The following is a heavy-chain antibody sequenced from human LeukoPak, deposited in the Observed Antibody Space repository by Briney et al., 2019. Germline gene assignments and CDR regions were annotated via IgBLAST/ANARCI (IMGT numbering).Heavy chain of an antibody. CDR3: ASRTLTGDLRDAFDI. Sequence: SETLSLTCSVSGDSITGYYWGWIRQPPGKGLEWIGSIYYSGSTYYNPSLKSRVTISVDTSKNQFSLKLSSVTAADTAVYYCASRTLTGDLRDAFDIWGQGTMVTVSS. V-gene: IGHV4-39*07. J-gene: IGHJ3*02. CDR2: IYYSGST. CDR1: GDSITGYY. D-gene: IGHD7-27*01.